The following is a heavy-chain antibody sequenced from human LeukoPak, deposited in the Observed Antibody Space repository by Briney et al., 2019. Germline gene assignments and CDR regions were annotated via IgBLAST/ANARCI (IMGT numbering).Heavy chain of an antibody. CDR2: TYYRSKWYN. J-gene: IGHJ4*02. Sequence: QTLSLTCAISGDRVSSNSAAWHWIRQSPSRGLEWLGRTYYRSKWYNDYAVSVKSRITIHPDTSKNQFALQLNSVTPEGTVVYYCTRQTRCASDYWGQGTLVTVSS. CDR3: TRQTRCASDY. CDR1: GDRVSSNSAA. D-gene: IGHD1/OR15-1a*01. V-gene: IGHV6-1*01.